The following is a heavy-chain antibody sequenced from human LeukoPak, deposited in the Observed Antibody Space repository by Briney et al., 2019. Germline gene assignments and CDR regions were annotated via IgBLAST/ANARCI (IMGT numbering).Heavy chain of an antibody. D-gene: IGHD4-23*01. CDR3: ARVGGAAYGGNSYWFDP. CDR1: GFTFSSYN. Sequence: GGSLRLSCAASGFTFSSYNMNWVGQAPGKGLEWVPSISSSSTYIYYADSVKGRFAISRDNAKNSLYLQMNSLRAEDTAVYYCARVGGAAYGGNSYWFDPWGQGTLVTVSS. J-gene: IGHJ5*02. CDR2: ISSSSTYI. V-gene: IGHV3-21*01.